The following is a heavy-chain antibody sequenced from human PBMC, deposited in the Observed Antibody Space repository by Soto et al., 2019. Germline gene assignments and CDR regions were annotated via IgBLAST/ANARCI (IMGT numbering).Heavy chain of an antibody. Sequence: QVQLVESGGGLVKPGGSLRLSCAASGFTFSDYYMSWIRQAPGKGLEWVSYISSSSSYTNYADSVKGRFTISRDNAKNPLYLQMNRLRAEDTAVYYCARWLGYCSGGSCSPFRYWGQGTLVTVSS. CDR1: GFTFSDYY. CDR2: ISSSSSYT. D-gene: IGHD2-15*01. V-gene: IGHV3-11*05. CDR3: ARWLGYCSGGSCSPFRY. J-gene: IGHJ4*02.